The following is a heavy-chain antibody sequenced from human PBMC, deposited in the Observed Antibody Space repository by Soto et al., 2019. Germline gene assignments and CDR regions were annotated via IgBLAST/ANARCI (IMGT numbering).Heavy chain of an antibody. J-gene: IGHJ4*02. D-gene: IGHD1-26*01. CDR3: AKGAGWEPEYYSDY. Sequence: QVQLVQSGAEVKKPGASVKVSCKASGYTFTSYGIIWVRQAPGQGLEWMGWINPYNANTKYAQKVQGRVTMTTDTPTGTANRELTGLRPADRAVYSGAKGAGWEPEYYSDYWGQGTLVTVSS. CDR1: GYTFTSYG. CDR2: INPYNANT. V-gene: IGHV1-18*01.